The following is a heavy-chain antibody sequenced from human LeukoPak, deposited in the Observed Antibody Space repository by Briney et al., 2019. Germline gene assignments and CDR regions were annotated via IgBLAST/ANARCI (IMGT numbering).Heavy chain of an antibody. Sequence: PGRSLRLSCAASGFTFDDYAMHWVRQAPGKGLEWDSGISWNSGSIGYADSVKGRFTISRDNSKNTLYLQMNSLRAEDTAVYFCAKVPYDFWKYYFDYWGQGTLVTVSS. V-gene: IGHV3-9*01. J-gene: IGHJ4*02. CDR2: ISWNSGSI. CDR1: GFTFDDYA. CDR3: AKVPYDFWKYYFDY. D-gene: IGHD3-3*01.